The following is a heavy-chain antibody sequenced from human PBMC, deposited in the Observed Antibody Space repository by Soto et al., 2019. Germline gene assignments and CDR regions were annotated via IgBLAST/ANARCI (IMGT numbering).Heavy chain of an antibody. V-gene: IGHV1-3*01. D-gene: IGHD4-17*01. CDR3: ARHGSTVTTYYGLDV. J-gene: IGHJ6*02. CDR2: INAGKGNT. CDR1: GYTFTSHA. Sequence: QVQLVQSGADVKKPGASVKVSCKASGYTFTSHAIHWVRQAPGQRPEWMGWINAGKGNTKYSQKFQGRVTVTRDTSASTVYMELSSLRSEDTAVYYCARHGSTVTTYYGLDVWGQGTTVTVSS.